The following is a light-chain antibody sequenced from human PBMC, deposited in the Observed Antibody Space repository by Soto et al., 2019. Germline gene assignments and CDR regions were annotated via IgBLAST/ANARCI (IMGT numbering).Light chain of an antibody. CDR1: SGSIGSSY. CDR3: QSYDTSNPLV. CDR2: EDN. V-gene: IGLV6-57*01. Sequence: FMLTQPHSVSGSPGKTVTISCTRSSGSIGSSYVQWYQQRPGSSPTTVIFEDNQRPTGVPVRFSGSIDSSSNSASLVISGLRTEDEADYYCQSYDTSNPLVFGGGTKLTVL. J-gene: IGLJ3*02.